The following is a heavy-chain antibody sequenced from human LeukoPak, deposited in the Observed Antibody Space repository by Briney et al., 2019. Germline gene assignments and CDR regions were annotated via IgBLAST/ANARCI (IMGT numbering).Heavy chain of an antibody. CDR2: MSSGGTT. D-gene: IGHD1-26*01. CDR3: ATRGAPGYYYGMDV. V-gene: IGHV3-66*01. J-gene: IGHJ6*02. CDR1: GFTVGSNY. Sequence: GGALRLSCAASGFTVGSNYMSWVRQAPGKGLGWVSIMSSGGTTSYADSVKGRFTISRDNSRNTLYLQMNSLRAEDTAVYYCATRGAPGYYYGMDVWGQGTTVTVSS.